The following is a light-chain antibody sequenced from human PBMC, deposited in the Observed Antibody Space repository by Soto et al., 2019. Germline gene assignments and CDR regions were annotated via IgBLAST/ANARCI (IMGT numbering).Light chain of an antibody. CDR2: SNN. J-gene: IGLJ2*01. Sequence: QSVLTQPPSASGTPGQRVTISCSGSSSNIGSNTVNWYQQLPGTAPKLLIYSNNQRPSGVPDRFSGSKSGTSASLAISGLQSEDEADYYFAAWDDSLNGPVFGVGTQLTVI. V-gene: IGLV1-44*01. CDR3: AAWDDSLNGPV. CDR1: SSNIGSNT.